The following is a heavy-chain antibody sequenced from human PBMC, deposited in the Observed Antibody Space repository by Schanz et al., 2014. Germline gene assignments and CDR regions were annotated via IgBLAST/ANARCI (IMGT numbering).Heavy chain of an antibody. V-gene: IGHV3-30*04. Sequence: VQLVESGGGLAQPGGSLRLSCAASGFSFSTYAMNWVRQAPGKGLEWVAVISYGGSDKYYTDSVKGHFTISRDDSKNTLYLQMNSLRAEDTAVYYCAREEGYGYGPGAFDIWGQGTMVTVSS. D-gene: IGHD5-18*01. CDR2: ISYGGSDK. CDR1: GFSFSTYA. CDR3: AREEGYGYGPGAFDI. J-gene: IGHJ3*02.